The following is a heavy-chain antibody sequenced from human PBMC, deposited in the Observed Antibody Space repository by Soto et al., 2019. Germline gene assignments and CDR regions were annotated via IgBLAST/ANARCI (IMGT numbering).Heavy chain of an antibody. V-gene: IGHV3-33*01. Sequence: QVQLVESGGGVVQPGRSLRLSCAASGFTFSSYGMHWVRQAPGKGMDWVAVIWNDGSEKYYEDSVKGRFTISRENSKSTLYLQMNSLRDADTAVYYCARDSLGRRYDLDYWGQGTLVTVSS. CDR3: ARDSLGRRYDLDY. CDR1: GFTFSSYG. CDR2: IWNDGSEK. D-gene: IGHD5-12*01. J-gene: IGHJ4*02.